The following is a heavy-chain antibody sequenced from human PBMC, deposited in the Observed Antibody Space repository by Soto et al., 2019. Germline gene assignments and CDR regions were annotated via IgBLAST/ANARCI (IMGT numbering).Heavy chain of an antibody. J-gene: IGHJ4*02. Sequence: QITLKESGPTLVKPTQTLTLTCTFSGFSLSSTRVAVGWIRQPPGKALEWLALIYWDDDKRYSPFLKSRLTTPKDTPKTQVVLTMTNMDPVDTATYYCAHSVVAGLGYYFDYWGQGTLVTVSS. V-gene: IGHV2-5*02. CDR1: GFSLSSTRVA. CDR2: IYWDDDK. CDR3: AHSVVAGLGYYFDY. D-gene: IGHD6-19*01.